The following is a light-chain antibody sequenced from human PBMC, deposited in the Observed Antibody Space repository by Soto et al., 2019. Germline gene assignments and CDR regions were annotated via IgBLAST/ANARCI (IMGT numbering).Light chain of an antibody. Sequence: QSALTQPRSVSGSPGQSVTISCTGTSSDIGGYDYVSWYQQFPGKAPTLIIYDVSKRPSGVPDRFSGSKSANTASLTISGLQAEDEADYHCQSYDNSLSAWVFGGGTKVTVL. CDR1: SSDIGGYDY. V-gene: IGLV2-11*01. CDR2: DVS. CDR3: QSYDNSLSAWV. J-gene: IGLJ3*02.